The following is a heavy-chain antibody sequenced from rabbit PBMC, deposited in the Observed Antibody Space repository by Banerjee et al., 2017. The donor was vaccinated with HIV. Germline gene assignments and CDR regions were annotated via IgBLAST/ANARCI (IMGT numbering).Heavy chain of an antibody. CDR1: GFSFSSSYW. Sequence: QSLEESGGGLVQPGASLTLTCTASGFSFSSSYWICWVRQAPGKGLEWIACIYAGSSGSTYYAYWAKGRFTISKTSSTTVTLQMTSLTAADTATYFCARSAGSTYFNVYFNLWGQGTLVTVS. CDR2: IYAGSSGST. D-gene: IGHD8-1*01. J-gene: IGHJ4*01. CDR3: ARSAGSTYFNVYFNL. V-gene: IGHV1S40*01.